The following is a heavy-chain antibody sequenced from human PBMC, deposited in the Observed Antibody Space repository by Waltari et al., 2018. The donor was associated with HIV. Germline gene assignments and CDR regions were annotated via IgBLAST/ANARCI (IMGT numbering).Heavy chain of an antibody. V-gene: IGHV5-51*01. CDR3: ARHEQYYYDSSGYYGWFDP. CDR1: GYSFTSYW. Sequence: EVQLVQSGAEVKKPGESLKISCKGSGYSFTSYWIGWVRQMPGKGLEWMGINYPGDSDTRYSPSFQVQVTIAADKSISTAYLQWSSLKASDTAMYYCARHEQYYYDSSGYYGWFDPWGQGTLVTVSS. J-gene: IGHJ5*02. D-gene: IGHD3-22*01. CDR2: NYPGDSDT.